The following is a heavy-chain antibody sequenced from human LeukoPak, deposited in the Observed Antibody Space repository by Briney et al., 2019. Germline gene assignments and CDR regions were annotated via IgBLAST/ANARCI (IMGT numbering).Heavy chain of an antibody. CDR2: IWYDGSNK. CDR1: GFTFSTYG. CDR3: ARDLDPTYYDFWSGYYNPTGMDV. V-gene: IGHV3-33*01. J-gene: IGHJ6*02. Sequence: GGSLRLSCAASGFTFSTYGMHWVRQAPGKGLEWVAVIWYDGSNKYYTDSVQGRFTISRDNSKNTLYLQMDSLRAEDSAVYYCARDLDPTYYDFWSGYYNPTGMDVWGQGTTVTVSS. D-gene: IGHD3-3*01.